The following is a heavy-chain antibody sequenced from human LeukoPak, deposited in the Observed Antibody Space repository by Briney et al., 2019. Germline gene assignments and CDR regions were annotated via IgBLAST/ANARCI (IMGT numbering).Heavy chain of an antibody. J-gene: IGHJ4*02. Sequence: GGSLRLSCAVSGFTFDDYGMSWVRQAPGKGLEWFSSINWNGGSTGYADSVKGRFTISRDNAKNSLYLQMNSLRVEDTALYYCARGIRFLEWLSGSDYWGQGTLVTVSS. CDR1: GFTFDDYG. V-gene: IGHV3-20*04. CDR2: INWNGGST. D-gene: IGHD3-3*01. CDR3: ARGIRFLEWLSGSDY.